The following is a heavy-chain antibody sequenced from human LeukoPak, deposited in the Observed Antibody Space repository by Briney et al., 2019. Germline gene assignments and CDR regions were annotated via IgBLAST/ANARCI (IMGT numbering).Heavy chain of an antibody. CDR3: ARVFGSFRTYYFDY. J-gene: IGHJ4*02. Sequence: PGGSLRLSCAASGFTFSSYWMSWVRQAPGKGLEWVANIKQDGSEKYYVDSVKGRFTISRDNAKNSLYLQMNSLRAEDTAVYYCARVFGSFRTYYFDYWGQGTLVTVSS. CDR2: IKQDGSEK. CDR1: GFTFSSYW. D-gene: IGHD1-26*01. V-gene: IGHV3-7*01.